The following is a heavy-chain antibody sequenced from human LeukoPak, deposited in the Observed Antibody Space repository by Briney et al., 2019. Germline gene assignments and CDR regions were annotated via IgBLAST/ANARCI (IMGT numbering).Heavy chain of an antibody. Sequence: SVKVSCKASGDTFSKYAITWVRQAPGQGLEWMGNIVPVFGTPICAQKFQGRVTITTDESRTTAYMELSSLRSEDTALYYCASRYTTSRHFDWDVDYWGQGTLLTVSS. CDR2: IVPVFGTP. CDR1: GDTFSKYA. CDR3: ASRYTTSRHFDWDVDY. D-gene: IGHD3-9*01. V-gene: IGHV1-69*05. J-gene: IGHJ4*02.